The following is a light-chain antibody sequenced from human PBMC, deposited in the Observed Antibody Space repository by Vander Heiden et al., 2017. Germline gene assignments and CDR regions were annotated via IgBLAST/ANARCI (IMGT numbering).Light chain of an antibody. CDR2: GKN. J-gene: IGLJ2*01. CDR1: SLRSYY. Sequence: LGPTVRITCQGDSLRSYYASWYQQKPGQAPVLVIYGKNNRPSGIPDRFSGSSSGNTASLTITGAQAEDEADYYCNSRDSSGNHLRVVFGGGTKLTVL. CDR3: NSRDSSGNHLRVV. V-gene: IGLV3-19*01.